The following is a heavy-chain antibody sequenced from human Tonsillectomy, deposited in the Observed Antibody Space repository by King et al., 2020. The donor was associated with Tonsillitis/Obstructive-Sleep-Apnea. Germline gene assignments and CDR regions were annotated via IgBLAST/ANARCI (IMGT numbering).Heavy chain of an antibody. CDR3: ARATTVTTDYYYSYMDV. Sequence: VQLVESGAEVKKPGSSVKVSCKASGGTFSSYAINWVRQAPGQGLEWRGGMIPSFGIAYYAQKFQGRVTITADESTSTAYMELSSLRSEDTAVYYCARATTVTTDYYYSYMDVWGKGTTVTVSS. CDR1: GGTFSSYA. D-gene: IGHD4-11*01. J-gene: IGHJ6*03. CDR2: MIPSFGIA. V-gene: IGHV1-69*01.